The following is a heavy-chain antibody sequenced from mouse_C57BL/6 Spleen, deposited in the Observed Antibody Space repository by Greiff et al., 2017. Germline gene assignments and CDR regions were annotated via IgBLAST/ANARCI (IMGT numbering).Heavy chain of an antibody. Sequence: QVQLQQPGAELVKPGASVKLSCKASGYTFTSYWMHWVKQRPGRGLEWIGRIDPNSGGTKYNEKFKSKATLTVAKPSSTAYMQLSSLTSEDSAVYYCARVIYYYGSSYWYFDVWGTGTTVTVSS. J-gene: IGHJ1*03. V-gene: IGHV1-72*01. D-gene: IGHD1-1*01. CDR1: GYTFTSYW. CDR3: ARVIYYYGSSYWYFDV. CDR2: IDPNSGGT.